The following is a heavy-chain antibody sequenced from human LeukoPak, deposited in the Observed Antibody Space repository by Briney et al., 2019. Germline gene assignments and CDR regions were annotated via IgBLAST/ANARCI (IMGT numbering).Heavy chain of an antibody. D-gene: IGHD3-22*01. V-gene: IGHV4-39*01. CDR3: ARQDYYDSTDYGDY. J-gene: IGHJ4*02. CDR2: IYYSGTT. CDR1: GGSISSSSYY. Sequence: SETLSLTCAVSGGSISSSSYYWGWIRQPLGKGLEYIGSIYYSGTTYYNPSLKSRVTISVDTSKNQFSLKLSSVTATDTAVYYCARQDYYDSTDYGDYWGQGTLVTVSS.